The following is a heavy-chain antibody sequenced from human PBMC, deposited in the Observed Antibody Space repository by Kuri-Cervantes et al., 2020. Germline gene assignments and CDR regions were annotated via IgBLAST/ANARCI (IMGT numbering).Heavy chain of an antibody. CDR3: ARSGGRVTATHSLGY. D-gene: IGHD2-21*02. Sequence: SETLSLTCAVYGGSFSGYYWSWIRQPPGKGLEWIGEINHSGSTNYNPSLKSRVTISVDTSKNQFSLKLTSVTAADTAVYYCARSGGRVTATHSLGYWGQGTLVTVSS. CDR2: INHSGST. CDR1: GGSFSGYY. J-gene: IGHJ4*02. V-gene: IGHV4-34*01.